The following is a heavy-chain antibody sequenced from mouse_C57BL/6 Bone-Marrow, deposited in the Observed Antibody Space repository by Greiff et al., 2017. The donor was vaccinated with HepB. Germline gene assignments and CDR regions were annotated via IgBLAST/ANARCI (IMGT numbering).Heavy chain of an antibody. Sequence: QVQLQQPGAELVMPGASVKLSCKASGYTFTSYWMHWVKQRPGQGLEWIGEIDPSDSYTNYNQKFKGKSTLTVDKSSSTAYMQLSSLTSEDSAVYYCARRRYGSRGYFDDWGQGTTLTVSS. J-gene: IGHJ2*01. CDR1: GYTFTSYW. CDR2: IDPSDSYT. V-gene: IGHV1-69*01. CDR3: ARRRYGSRGYFDD. D-gene: IGHD1-1*01.